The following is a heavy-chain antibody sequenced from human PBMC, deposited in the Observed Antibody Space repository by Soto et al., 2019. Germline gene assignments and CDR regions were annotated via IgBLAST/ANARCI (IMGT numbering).Heavy chain of an antibody. Sequence: EVQLVESGGGLVQPGGSLRLSCAASGFTFSSYSMNWVRQAPGKGLEWVSYISTSSSTIYHADSVKGRFTISRDNAKNSLYLQMNSLRAEDTAVYYCARDLWGVGVPGPWGQGTLVTVSS. CDR3: ARDLWGVGVPGP. CDR1: GFTFSSYS. CDR2: ISTSSSTI. V-gene: IGHV3-48*01. D-gene: IGHD3-16*01. J-gene: IGHJ5*02.